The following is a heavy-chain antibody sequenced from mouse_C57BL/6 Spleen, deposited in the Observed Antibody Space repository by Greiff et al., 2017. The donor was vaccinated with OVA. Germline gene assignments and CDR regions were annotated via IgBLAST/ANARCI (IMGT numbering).Heavy chain of an antibody. CDR2: IYPGSGST. V-gene: IGHV1-55*01. D-gene: IGHD1-1*01. J-gene: IGHJ3*01. CDR1: GYTFTSYW. Sequence: QVQLKQSGAELVKPGASVKMSCKASGYTFTSYWITWVKQRPGQGLEWIGDIYPGSGSTNYNEKFKSKATLTVDTSSSTAYMQLSSLTSEDSAVYYCARRTTVVPFAYWGQGTLVTVSA. CDR3: ARRTTVVPFAY.